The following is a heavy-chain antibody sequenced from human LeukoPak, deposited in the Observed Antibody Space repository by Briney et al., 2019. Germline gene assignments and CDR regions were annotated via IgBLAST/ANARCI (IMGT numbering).Heavy chain of an antibody. CDR2: ISYDGSNK. CDR3: ARDHQYGMDV. V-gene: IGHV3-30-3*01. CDR1: GFTFSSYA. J-gene: IGHJ6*02. Sequence: GSLRLSCAASGFTFSSYAMHWVRQAPGKGLEWVAVISYDGSNKYYADSVKGRFTISRDNSKNTLYLQMNSLRAEDTAVYYCARDHQYGMDVWGQGTTVTVSS.